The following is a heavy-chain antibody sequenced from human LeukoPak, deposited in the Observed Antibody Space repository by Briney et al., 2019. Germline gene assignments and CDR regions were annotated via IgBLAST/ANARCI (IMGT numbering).Heavy chain of an antibody. CDR3: ARDPDSGSQTGTFDY. Sequence: SETLSLTCTVSGGSISSGGYYWSWIRQHPGKGLEWIGYIYYSGSTYYNPSLKSRVTISVDTSKNQFSLKLSSVTAADTAVYYCARDPDSGSQTGTFDYWGQGTLVTVSS. CDR2: IYYSGST. D-gene: IGHD1-26*01. J-gene: IGHJ4*02. V-gene: IGHV4-31*03. CDR1: GGSISSGGYY.